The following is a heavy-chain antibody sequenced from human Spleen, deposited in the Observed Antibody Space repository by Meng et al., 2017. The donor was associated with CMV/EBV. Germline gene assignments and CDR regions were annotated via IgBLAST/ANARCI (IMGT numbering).Heavy chain of an antibody. J-gene: IGHJ4*02. CDR1: GESFSGYY. D-gene: IGHD2-15*01. Sequence: QGPPETWGVGLLKPLETLSLTCAVYGESFSGYYWSWIRQPPGKGLQWIGEINHSGSTNYNPSLKSRVTISVDTSKNQFSLKLSSVTAADTAVYYCAREDCSGGSCSYFDYWGRGTLVTVSS. CDR2: INHSGST. V-gene: IGHV4-34*02. CDR3: AREDCSGGSCSYFDY.